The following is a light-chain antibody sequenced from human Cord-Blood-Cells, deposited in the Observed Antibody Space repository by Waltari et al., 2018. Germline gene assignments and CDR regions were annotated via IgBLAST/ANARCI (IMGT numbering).Light chain of an antibody. V-gene: IGKV3-15*01. J-gene: IGKJ1*01. CDR1: QSVSSN. CDR3: QQYNNWPPWT. CDR2: GAS. Sequence: EIVMTQSPAPLSVSPGERATLPCRASQSVSSNLAWYQQKPGQAPSLLNYGASTRATGIPARFSGSGSGTEFTLTISSLQSEDFAVYYCQQYNNWPPWTFGQGTKVEIK.